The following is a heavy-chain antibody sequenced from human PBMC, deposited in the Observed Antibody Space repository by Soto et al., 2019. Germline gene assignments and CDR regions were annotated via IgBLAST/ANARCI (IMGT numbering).Heavy chain of an antibody. D-gene: IGHD2-21*02. Sequence: SETLSLTCTVSGGSISRGAYYWSWIRQQPGKGLEWIGYIYYSGSTYYNPSLKSRVTISVDTSKNQFSLTLSSVTAADTAVYYCARDIGGDSTANNWFDPWGQGTLVTVSS. CDR3: ARDIGGDSTANNWFDP. CDR1: GGSISRGAYY. CDR2: IYYSGST. J-gene: IGHJ5*02. V-gene: IGHV4-31*03.